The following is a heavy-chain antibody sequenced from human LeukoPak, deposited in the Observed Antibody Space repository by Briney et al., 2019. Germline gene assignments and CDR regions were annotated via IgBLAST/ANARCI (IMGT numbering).Heavy chain of an antibody. J-gene: IGHJ4*02. D-gene: IGHD2-2*01. CDR2: INGSGGST. CDR1: GFTFGSYA. V-gene: IGHV3-23*01. CDR3: VKHSAPVLAAARFDY. Sequence: GGSLRLSCAASGFTFGSYAMSWVRQAPGKGLEWVSDINGSGGSTYYTDSVKGRFTISRDNSKNTLYLQMNSLRAEDTALYYCVKHSAPVLAAARFDYWGQGNLVTVSS.